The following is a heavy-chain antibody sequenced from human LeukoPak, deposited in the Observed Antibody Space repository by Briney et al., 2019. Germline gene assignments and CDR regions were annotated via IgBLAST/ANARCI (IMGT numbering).Heavy chain of an antibody. CDR3: AREMYGAGFFDY. J-gene: IGHJ4*02. V-gene: IGHV3-7*04. D-gene: IGHD3-10*01. Sequence: PGGSLRLSCAASGFTVSTNCMTWVRQAPGKGLEWVANINQGGSDKYYVDSVKGRFTISRDNAKNSVYLQMNSLRADDTAVFYCAREMYGAGFFDYWGQGTLVTVSS. CDR1: GFTVSTNC. CDR2: INQGGSDK.